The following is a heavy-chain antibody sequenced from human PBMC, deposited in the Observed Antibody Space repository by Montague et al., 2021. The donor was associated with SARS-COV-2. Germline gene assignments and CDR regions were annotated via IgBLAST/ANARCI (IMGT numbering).Heavy chain of an antibody. Sequence: SETLSLTCTVSGGSISSSTYYWIWIRQPPGKGLEWIGSIHHSGSTYYNPSLETRVTISVDTSKNQFSLKLSSVTAADTAVFDCASHGYTKVWCGMDVWGQGITVTVSS. D-gene: IGHD2-21*01. CDR1: GGSISSSTYY. CDR2: IHHSGST. V-gene: IGHV4-39*01. J-gene: IGHJ6*02. CDR3: ASHGYTKVWCGMDV.